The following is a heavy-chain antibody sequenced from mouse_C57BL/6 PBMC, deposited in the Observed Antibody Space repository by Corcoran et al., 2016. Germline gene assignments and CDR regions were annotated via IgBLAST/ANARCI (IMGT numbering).Heavy chain of an antibody. J-gene: IGHJ3*01. Sequence: QIQLVQSGPELKKPGETVKISCKASGYTFTTYGMSWVKQAPGKGLKWMGWINTYSGVPTYADDFKGRFAFSLETSASTAYLQINNLKNEDTATYFCARDGGAYWVQGTLVTVSA. V-gene: IGHV9-3*01. CDR2: INTYSGVP. CDR3: ARDGGAY. CDR1: GYTFTTYG. D-gene: IGHD1-1*01.